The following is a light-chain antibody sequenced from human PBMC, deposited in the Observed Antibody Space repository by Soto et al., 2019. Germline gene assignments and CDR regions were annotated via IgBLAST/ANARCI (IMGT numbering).Light chain of an antibody. J-gene: IGKJ5*01. V-gene: IGKV3-15*01. CDR3: KQYSQWPPFT. Sequence: EMVMTHSPATLSVSPGERATLSCRASQSVSSKLAWYQQKPGQAPRLLIYDTSTRATGIPARFSGSGSGTEFTLTISSLQPEDLGVYYCKQYSQWPPFTFGQGTRLEIK. CDR2: DTS. CDR1: QSVSSK.